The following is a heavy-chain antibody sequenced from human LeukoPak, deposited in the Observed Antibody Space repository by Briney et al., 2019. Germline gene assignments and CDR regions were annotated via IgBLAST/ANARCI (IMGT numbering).Heavy chain of an antibody. CDR1: GGSFSGYY. V-gene: IGHV4-34*01. D-gene: IGHD3-10*01. CDR2: INHSGST. CDR3: ARRAKKTYYYGSGSYRGPEEHWFDP. Sequence: NPSETLSLTCAVYGGSFSGYYWSWIRQPPGKGLEWIGEINHSGSTNYNPSLKSRVTISVDTSKNQFSLKLSSVTAADTAVYYCARRAKKTYYYGSGSYRGPEEHWFDPWGQGTLVTVSS. J-gene: IGHJ5*02.